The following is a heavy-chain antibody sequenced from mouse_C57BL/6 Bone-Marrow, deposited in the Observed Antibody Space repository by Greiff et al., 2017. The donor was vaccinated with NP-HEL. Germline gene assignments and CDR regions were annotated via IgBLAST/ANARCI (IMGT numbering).Heavy chain of an antibody. CDR1: GYTFTSYW. Sequence: QVHVKQPGAELVMPGASVKLSCKASGYTFTSYWMHWVKQRPGQGLEWIGEIDPSDSYTNYNQKFKGKSTLTVDKSSSTAYMQLSSLTSEDSAVYYCAREGGRYAMDYWGQGTSVTVSS. CDR3: AREGGRYAMDY. J-gene: IGHJ4*01. CDR2: IDPSDSYT. V-gene: IGHV1-69*01.